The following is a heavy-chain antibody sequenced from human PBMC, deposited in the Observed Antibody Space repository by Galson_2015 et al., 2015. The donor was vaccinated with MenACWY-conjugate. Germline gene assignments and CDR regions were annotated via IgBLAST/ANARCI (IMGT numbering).Heavy chain of an antibody. D-gene: IGHD5-24*01. CDR3: ATVYGRDGYIPFDC. Sequence: SLRLSCAASGFTFSSYAMSWVRQAPGKGLEWVSAISGSGGSTYYADSVKGRFTISRDNSKNTLYLQMNSLRAEDTAVYYCATVYGRDGYIPFDCWGQGTLVTVSS. CDR2: ISGSGGST. V-gene: IGHV3-23*01. CDR1: GFTFSSYA. J-gene: IGHJ4*02.